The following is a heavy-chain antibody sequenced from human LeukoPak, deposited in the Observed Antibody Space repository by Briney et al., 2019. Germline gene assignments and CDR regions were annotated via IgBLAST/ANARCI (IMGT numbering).Heavy chain of an antibody. Sequence: PGGSLRLSCAASGFTFSSYGMHWVRQAPGKGLEWVAVIWYDGSNKYYADSVKGRFTISRDNSKNTLYLQMNSLRAEDTAVYYCAGAVHSLVPPTIWGQGTMVTVSS. CDR2: IWYDGSNK. CDR1: GFTFSSYG. J-gene: IGHJ3*02. CDR3: AGAVHSLVPPTI. V-gene: IGHV3-33*01. D-gene: IGHD3-10*01.